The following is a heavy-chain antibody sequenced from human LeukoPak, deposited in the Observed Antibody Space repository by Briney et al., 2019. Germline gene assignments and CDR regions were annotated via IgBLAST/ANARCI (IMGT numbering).Heavy chain of an antibody. CDR2: INSDGSST. CDR3: ALGVEGNAFDI. Sequence: GGSLRLSCAASRFTFSSYWMHWVRQAPGKGLVWVSRINSDGSSTSYADSVKGRFTISRDNAKNTLYLQMNSLRAEDTAVYYCALGVEGNAFDIWGQGTMVTVSS. V-gene: IGHV3-74*01. J-gene: IGHJ3*02. D-gene: IGHD5-24*01. CDR1: RFTFSSYW.